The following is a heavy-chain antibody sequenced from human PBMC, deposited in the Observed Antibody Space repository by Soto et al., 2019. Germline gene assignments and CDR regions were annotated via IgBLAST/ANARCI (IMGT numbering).Heavy chain of an antibody. Sequence: LSLTCTVSGGSVNNNAYSWTWIRQHPGKGPECIGHISSSGRATYSPSLKSQVAISMDTSKNQLSLKLTSMTAADTAVYYFARDMPAGFTHDFDPWGQGTLVTVSS. D-gene: IGHD1-1*01. J-gene: IGHJ5*02. V-gene: IGHV4-31*01. CDR2: ISSSGRA. CDR3: ARDMPAGFTHDFDP. CDR1: GGSVNNNAYS.